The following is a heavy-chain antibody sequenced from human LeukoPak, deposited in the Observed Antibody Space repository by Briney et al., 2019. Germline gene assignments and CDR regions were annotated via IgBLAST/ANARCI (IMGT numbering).Heavy chain of an antibody. D-gene: IGHD3-10*01. Sequence: SEALSLTCTVSGNSVRSSNFYWGWIRQPPGKGLEWIGSIYYSGSTYYNPSLKSRVTISVDTSMNQFSLKLSSVTAADTAVYYCARRPDYYGSGSYSVGGRSWFHPWDQGTLVTVSS. CDR2: IYYSGST. CDR3: ARRPDYYGSGSYSVGGRSWFHP. J-gene: IGHJ5*02. V-gene: IGHV4-39*01. CDR1: GNSVRSSNFY.